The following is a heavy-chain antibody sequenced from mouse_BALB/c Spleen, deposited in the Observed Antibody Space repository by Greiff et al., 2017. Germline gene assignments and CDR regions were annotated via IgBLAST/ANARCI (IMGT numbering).Heavy chain of an antibody. CDR3: ARSDYYGYYFDY. D-gene: IGHD1-2*01. J-gene: IGHJ2*01. CDR1: GFTFSSYA. CDR2: ISSGGST. V-gene: IGHV5-6-5*01. Sequence: EVKLMESGGGLVKPGGSLKLSCAASGFTFSSYAMSWVRQTPEKRLEWVASISSGGSTYYPDSVKGRFTISRDNARNILYLQMSSLRSEDTAMYYCARSDYYGYYFDYWGQGTTLTVSS.